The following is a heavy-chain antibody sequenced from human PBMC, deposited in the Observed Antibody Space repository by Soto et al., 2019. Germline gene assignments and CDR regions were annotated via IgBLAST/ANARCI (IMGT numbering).Heavy chain of an antibody. CDR1: GGSFSGYY. Sequence: QVQLQQWGAGLLKPSETLSLTCAVYGGSFSGYYWSWIRQPPGKGLEWIGEINHIGSTNYNPSLKSRVTISVDTSKNQFSLKLSAVTAADTAVYYCASCITMVRGVITDANWFDPWGQGTLVTVSS. D-gene: IGHD3-10*01. CDR2: INHIGST. V-gene: IGHV4-34*01. CDR3: ASCITMVRGVITDANWFDP. J-gene: IGHJ5*02.